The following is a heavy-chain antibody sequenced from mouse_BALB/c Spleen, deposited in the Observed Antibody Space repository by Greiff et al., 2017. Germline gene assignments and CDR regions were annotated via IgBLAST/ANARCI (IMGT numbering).Heavy chain of an antibody. D-gene: IGHD2-14*01. J-gene: IGHJ2*01. V-gene: IGHV14-3*02. Sequence: VQLKESGAELVKPGASVKLSCTASGFNIKDTYMHWVKQRPEQGLEWIGRIDPANGNTKYDPKFQGKATITADTSSNTAYLQLSSLTSEDTAVYYCARGYDDYFDYWGQGTTLTVSS. CDR1: GFNIKDTY. CDR2: IDPANGNT. CDR3: ARGYDDYFDY.